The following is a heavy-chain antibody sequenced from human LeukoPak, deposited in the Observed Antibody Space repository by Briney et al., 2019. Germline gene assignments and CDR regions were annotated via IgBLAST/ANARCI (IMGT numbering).Heavy chain of an antibody. CDR3: ARGPDEYYYYYYMDV. V-gene: IGHV1-2*02. Sequence: PQASVKVSCKASGYTFTGYYMHWVRQAPGQGLEWMGWINPNSGGTNYAQKLQGRVTMTTDTSTSTAYMELRSLRSDDTAVYYCARGPDEYYYYYYMDVWGKGTTVTVSS. CDR1: GYTFTGYY. J-gene: IGHJ6*03. CDR2: INPNSGGT.